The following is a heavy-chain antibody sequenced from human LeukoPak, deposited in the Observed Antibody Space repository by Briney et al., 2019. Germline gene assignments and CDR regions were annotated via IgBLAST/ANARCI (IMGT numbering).Heavy chain of an antibody. CDR1: GFTFSSYS. D-gene: IGHD3-10*01. J-gene: IGHJ4*02. V-gene: IGHV3-21*01. CDR3: ARDGYYYGSGSYYNEAYFDY. CDR2: ISSSSSYI. Sequence: GSLRLSCAASGFTFSSYSMNWVRQAPGKGLEWVSSISSSSSYIYYADSVKGRFTISRDNAKNSLYLQMNSLRAEDTAVYYCARDGYYYGSGSYYNEAYFDYWGQGTLVTVSS.